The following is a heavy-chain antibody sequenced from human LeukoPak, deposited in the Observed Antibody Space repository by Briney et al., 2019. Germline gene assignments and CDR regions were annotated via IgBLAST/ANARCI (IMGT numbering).Heavy chain of an antibody. Sequence: TGGSLRLSCAVSGFTFSSYWMSWVRQAPGKGLEWVANIKQDGSEKYYVDSVKGRFTISRDNAKNSLYLQMNSLRAEDTAVYYCARDYYGDYFWGQGTLVTVSS. CDR2: IKQDGSEK. J-gene: IGHJ4*02. V-gene: IGHV3-7*01. D-gene: IGHD4-17*01. CDR1: GFTFSSYW. CDR3: ARDYYGDYF.